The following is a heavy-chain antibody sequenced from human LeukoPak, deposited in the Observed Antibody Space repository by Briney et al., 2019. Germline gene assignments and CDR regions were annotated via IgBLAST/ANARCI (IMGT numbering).Heavy chain of an antibody. CDR1: GGSISSYY. Sequence: PSETLSLTCTVSGGSISSYYWSWIRQPPGKGLEWIGYIYYSGSTNYNPSLKSRVTISVDTSKNQFSLKLSSVTAADTAVYYCARANHYGSGSYYPRYPYYYYYYYMDVWGKGTTVTISS. V-gene: IGHV4-59*01. CDR3: ARANHYGSGSYYPRYPYYYYYYYMDV. D-gene: IGHD3-10*01. CDR2: IYYSGST. J-gene: IGHJ6*03.